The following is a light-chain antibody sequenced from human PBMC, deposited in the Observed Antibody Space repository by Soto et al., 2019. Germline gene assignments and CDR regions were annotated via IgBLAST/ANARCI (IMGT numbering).Light chain of an antibody. V-gene: IGKV3-11*01. CDR2: DAS. CDR1: QSVRSH. Sequence: EIVLTQSPATLSLSPGERATLSCRASQSVRSHLGWYQQKPGQAPRLLIYDASNWATGIPDRFTGSGSGTDFTLTISSLEPEDFAVYYCQQRRDWLLTFGGGTRVEI. J-gene: IGKJ4*01. CDR3: QQRRDWLLT.